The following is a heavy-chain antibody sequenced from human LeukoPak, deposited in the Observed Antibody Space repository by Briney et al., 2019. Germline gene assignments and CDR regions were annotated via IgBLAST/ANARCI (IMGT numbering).Heavy chain of an antibody. D-gene: IGHD1-1*01. Sequence: GTSLRLSCAASGFTFSNAWMNWVRQAPGKGLEWLGRIKTKNEGETTEYAAPMRGRLTISRDDSKNTLYLQMNSLNTEDTAVYYCTSRTLTTNDYWGQGTLVTVSS. CDR3: TSRTLTTNDY. CDR1: GFTFSNAW. CDR2: IKTKNEGETT. V-gene: IGHV3-15*01. J-gene: IGHJ4*02.